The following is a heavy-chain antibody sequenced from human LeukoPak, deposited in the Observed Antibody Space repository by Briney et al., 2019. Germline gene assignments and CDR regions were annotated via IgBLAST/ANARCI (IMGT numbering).Heavy chain of an antibody. Sequence: PRGSPRLSPAPSRFTSSRYSMNTVREAPGKGREWGSSISRSSRYIYYADSVKGRFTISKDNAKNSLYLQMNSLRAEDTAVYYCARDSFMGYWGQGTLVTVSS. V-gene: IGHV3-21*01. CDR1: RFTSSRYS. J-gene: IGHJ4*02. CDR3: ARDSFMGY. CDR2: ISRSSRYI.